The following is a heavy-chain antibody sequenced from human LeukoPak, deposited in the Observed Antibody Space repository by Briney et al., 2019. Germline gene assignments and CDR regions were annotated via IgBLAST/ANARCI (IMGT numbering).Heavy chain of an antibody. CDR1: GFTFSSYG. CDR3: AKQSTYYYDSSGSFDDDY. V-gene: IGHV3-30*18. J-gene: IGHJ4*02. Sequence: GGSLRLSCAASGFTFSSYGMHWVRQAPGKGLEWVAVISYDGSNKYYADSVKGRFTISRDNSKNTLYLQMNSLRAEDTAVYYCAKQSTYYYDSSGSFDDDYWGQGTLVTVSS. CDR2: ISYDGSNK. D-gene: IGHD3-22*01.